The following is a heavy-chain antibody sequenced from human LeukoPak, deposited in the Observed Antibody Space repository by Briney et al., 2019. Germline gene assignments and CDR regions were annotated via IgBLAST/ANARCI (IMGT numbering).Heavy chain of an antibody. CDR2: ISSSGGST. CDR3: AKGEYSYGYLFDY. Sequence: GESLRLSCVASGFTFSSYAMSWVRQAPGKGLEWVSTISSSGGSTYYADSVKGRFTISRDNSKNTLNLQMNGLRAEDTAAYYCAKGEYSYGYLFDYWGQGTLVTVSS. J-gene: IGHJ4*02. D-gene: IGHD5-18*01. CDR1: GFTFSSYA. V-gene: IGHV3-23*01.